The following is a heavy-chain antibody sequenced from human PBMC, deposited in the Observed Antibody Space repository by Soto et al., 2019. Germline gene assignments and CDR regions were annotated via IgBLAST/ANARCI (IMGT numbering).Heavy chain of an antibody. CDR2: ISAYNGNT. Sequence: ASVKVSCTASGYTFSNYGITWVRQAPGQGLEWMGWISAYNGNTNYAHKLQDRVTMTTDTSTSTGYMELRSLRSDDTAVYYCAREYRSWRGGNCSPGDNWFDPWCQGPLVSLSS. CDR1: GYTFSNYG. CDR3: AREYRSWRGGNCSPGDNWFDP. J-gene: IGHJ5*02. V-gene: IGHV1-18*01. D-gene: IGHD2-15*01.